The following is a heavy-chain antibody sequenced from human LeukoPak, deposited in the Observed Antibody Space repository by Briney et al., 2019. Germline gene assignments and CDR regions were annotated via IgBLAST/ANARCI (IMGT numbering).Heavy chain of an antibody. V-gene: IGHV4-59*01. CDR2: IYYSGST. CDR1: GGSISSYY. D-gene: IGHD4-17*01. CDR3: ARTNYGDQNNYYYYMDV. J-gene: IGHJ6*03. Sequence: SETLSLTCTVSGGSISSYYWSWSRQPPGRGLEWIGYIYYSGSTNYNPSLKSRVTISVDTSKNQFSLKLSSVTAADTAVYYCARTNYGDQNNYYYYMDVWGKGTTVTVSS.